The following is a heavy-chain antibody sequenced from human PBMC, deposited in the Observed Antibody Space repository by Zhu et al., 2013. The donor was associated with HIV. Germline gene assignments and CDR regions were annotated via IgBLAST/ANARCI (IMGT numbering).Heavy chain of an antibody. J-gene: IGHJ4*02. CDR1: GGTFSTYA. CDR2: IIPIFGTA. CDR3: ARDGPYDSSGYYYHY. Sequence: QVQLVQSGAEMKKPGSSVKVSCKVSGGTFSTYAITWVRQAPGQGLEWMGGIIPIFGTANYAQKFQGRVTITADESTSTAYMELSSLRSEDTAVYYCARDGPYDSSGYYYHYWGQGTLVTVSS. D-gene: IGHD3-22*01. V-gene: IGHV1-69*01.